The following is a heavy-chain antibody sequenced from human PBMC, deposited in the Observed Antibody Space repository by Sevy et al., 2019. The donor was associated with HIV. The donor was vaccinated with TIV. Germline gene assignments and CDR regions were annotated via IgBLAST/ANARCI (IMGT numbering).Heavy chain of an antibody. Sequence: GESLKISCAASGFTFSSYAMHWVRQAPGKGLEWVAVISYDGSNKYYADSVKGRFTISRDNSKNTLYLQMNSLRAEDTAVYYCARTESSYYDFCCGMDVWGQGTTVTVSS. V-gene: IGHV3-30*04. CDR3: ARTESSYYDFCCGMDV. CDR1: GFTFSSYA. J-gene: IGHJ6*02. CDR2: ISYDGSNK. D-gene: IGHD3-3*01.